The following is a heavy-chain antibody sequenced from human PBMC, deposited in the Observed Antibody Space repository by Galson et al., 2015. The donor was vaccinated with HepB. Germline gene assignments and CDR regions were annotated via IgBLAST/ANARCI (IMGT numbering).Heavy chain of an antibody. CDR1: GYIFSDYW. V-gene: IGHV5-51*01. Sequence: QSGAEVKKPGESLKISCKGSGYIFSDYWIAWVRQMPGKGLEWMGIIYPGDFDTRFSPSFQGQVTFSADKSISTAYLHWGSLKASDTAMYYCARRGATEAFDIWGQGTMVAVSS. CDR2: IYPGDFDT. D-gene: IGHD3-16*01. CDR3: ARRGATEAFDI. J-gene: IGHJ3*02.